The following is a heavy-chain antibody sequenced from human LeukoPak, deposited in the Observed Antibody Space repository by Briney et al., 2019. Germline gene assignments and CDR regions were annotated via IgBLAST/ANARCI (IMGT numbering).Heavy chain of an antibody. D-gene: IGHD3-10*01. V-gene: IGHV3-23*01. Sequence: PRGSLRLSCAASGFTFSSYAMSWVRQAPGKGLEWVSAISGSGGSTYYADSVKGRFTISRDNSKNTLYLQMNSLRAEDTAVYYCATTPYYYGSGIAYWGQGTLVTVSS. CDR3: ATTPYYYGSGIAY. CDR2: ISGSGGST. CDR1: GFTFSSYA. J-gene: IGHJ4*02.